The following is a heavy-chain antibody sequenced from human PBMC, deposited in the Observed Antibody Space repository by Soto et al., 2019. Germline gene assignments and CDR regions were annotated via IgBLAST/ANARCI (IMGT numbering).Heavy chain of an antibody. Sequence: PSETLSLTCTVSGGSISSSSYYWGWIRQPPGKGLEWIGSIYYSGSTYYNPSLKSRVTISVDTSKNQFSPKLSSVTAADTAVYYCARTRDGYNYVDYWGQGTLVTVSS. V-gene: IGHV4-39*01. J-gene: IGHJ4*02. CDR2: IYYSGST. CDR3: ARTRDGYNYVDY. CDR1: GGSISSSSYY. D-gene: IGHD5-12*01.